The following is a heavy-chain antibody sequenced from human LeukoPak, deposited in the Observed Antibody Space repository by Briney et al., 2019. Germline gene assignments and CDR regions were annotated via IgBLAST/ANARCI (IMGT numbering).Heavy chain of an antibody. Sequence: QAGGSLRLSCVASGFTFSTFGMHWVRRAPGKGLEWVAYIRYDGTIKYYADPVKGRFSISRDNSRDTLYLEMNSLRTEDRAVYYCARANSSAWHNFDFWGQGTLVTVSS. V-gene: IGHV3-30*02. CDR3: ARANSSAWHNFDF. CDR2: IRYDGTIK. J-gene: IGHJ4*02. CDR1: GFTFSTFG. D-gene: IGHD6-19*01.